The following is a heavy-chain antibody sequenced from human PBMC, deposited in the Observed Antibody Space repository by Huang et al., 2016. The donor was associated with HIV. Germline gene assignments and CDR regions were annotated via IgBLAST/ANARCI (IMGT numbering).Heavy chain of an antibody. CDR2: IYPGDSDT. V-gene: IGHV5-51*01. CDR1: GYTFNGYW. J-gene: IGHJ3*02. D-gene: IGHD2-2*01. CDR3: ARQVVGDFVVEPTGLGAFDI. Sequence: EVQLVQSGAVVKKPGESLKISCKGSGYTFNGYWIGWVRQMTGKGLEWMGIIYPGDSDTTYSPSFQGQVTIAADKSISTAYLQWSGLKASDTAMYYCARQVVGDFVVEPTGLGAFDIWGQGTMVTVSS.